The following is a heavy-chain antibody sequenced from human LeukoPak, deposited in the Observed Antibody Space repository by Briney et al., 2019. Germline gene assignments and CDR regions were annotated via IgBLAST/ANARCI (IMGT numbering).Heavy chain of an antibody. V-gene: IGHV3-20*04. CDR3: ARDADYGGAFDI. CDR2: INWNGGST. J-gene: IGHJ3*02. D-gene: IGHD4-17*01. Sequence: PGGSLRLSCAASGFTFDDYGMSWVRQAPGKGLEGVFGINWNGGSTGYEASVKGRFTISRDNAKNSLYLQMNSLRAEDTALYYCARDADYGGAFDIWGQGTMVTVSS. CDR1: GFTFDDYG.